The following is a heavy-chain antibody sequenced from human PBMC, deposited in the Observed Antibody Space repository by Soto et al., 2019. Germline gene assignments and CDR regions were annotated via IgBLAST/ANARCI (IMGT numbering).Heavy chain of an antibody. Sequence: SETLSLTCAISGGSISSSNWWRWVRQPPGKGLEWIGEIYHSGSTNYNPSLKSRVTISVDKSKNHFSLKLSSVTAADTAVYYCATASANITIFGVVIAYYYGMDVWGQGTTVT. CDR3: ATASANITIFGVVIAYYYGMDV. J-gene: IGHJ6*02. V-gene: IGHV4-4*02. CDR2: IYHSGST. CDR1: GGSISSSNW. D-gene: IGHD3-3*01.